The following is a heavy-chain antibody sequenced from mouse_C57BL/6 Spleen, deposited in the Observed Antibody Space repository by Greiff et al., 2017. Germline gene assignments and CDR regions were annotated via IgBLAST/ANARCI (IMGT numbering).Heavy chain of an antibody. D-gene: IGHD1-1*01. J-gene: IGHJ1*03. V-gene: IGHV1-50*01. CDR1: GYTFTSYW. CDR3: ARGSAYGSSPYWYFDV. Sequence: VQLQQPGAELVKPGASVKLSCKASGYTFTSYWMQWVKQRPGQGLEWIGEIDPSDSYTNYNQKFKGKATLTVDTSSSTAYLQLSSLTSEDSAVYYCARGSAYGSSPYWYFDVWGTGTTVTVSS. CDR2: IDPSDSYT.